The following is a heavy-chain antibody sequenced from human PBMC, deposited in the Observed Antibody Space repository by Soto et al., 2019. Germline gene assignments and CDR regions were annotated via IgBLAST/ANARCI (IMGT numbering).Heavy chain of an antibody. CDR1: GFTFSSYW. D-gene: IGHD2-15*01. CDR2: IKQDGSEK. J-gene: IGHJ3*02. CDR3: ARYCSGGSCYWNDAFDI. V-gene: IGHV3-7*01. Sequence: PGGSLRLSCAASGFTFSSYWMSWVRQAPGKGLEWVANIKQDGSEKYYVDSVEGRFTISRDNAKNSLYLQMNSLRAEDTAVYYCARYCSGGSCYWNDAFDIWGQGTMVTVSS.